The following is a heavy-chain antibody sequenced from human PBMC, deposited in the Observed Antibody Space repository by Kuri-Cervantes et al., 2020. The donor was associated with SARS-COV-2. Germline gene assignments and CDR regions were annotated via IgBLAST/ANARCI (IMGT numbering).Heavy chain of an antibody. V-gene: IGHV4-59*08. D-gene: IGHD3-22*01. Sequence: SETLSLTCTVSGGSISSYYWSWIRQPPGKGLEWIGYIYYSGSTNYNPSLKSRVTISVDTSKNQFSLKLSSVAAAGTAVYYCAGHVVTVFYFDYWGQGTLVTVSS. J-gene: IGHJ4*02. CDR1: GGSISSYY. CDR2: IYYSGST. CDR3: AGHVVTVFYFDY.